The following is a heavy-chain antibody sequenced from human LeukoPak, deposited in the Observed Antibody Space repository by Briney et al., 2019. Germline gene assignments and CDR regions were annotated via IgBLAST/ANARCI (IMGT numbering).Heavy chain of an antibody. V-gene: IGHV4-59*13. CDR1: GGSISSYY. CDR2: IYYSGST. CDR3: ARDMAPYYYYGMDV. D-gene: IGHD3-10*01. J-gene: IGHJ6*02. Sequence: PSETLSLTCTVSGGSISSYYWSWLRQPPGKGLEWIGYIYYSGSTNYNPSLKSRVTISVDTSKNQFSLKLSSVTAADTAVYYCARDMAPYYYYGMDVWGQGTTVTVSS.